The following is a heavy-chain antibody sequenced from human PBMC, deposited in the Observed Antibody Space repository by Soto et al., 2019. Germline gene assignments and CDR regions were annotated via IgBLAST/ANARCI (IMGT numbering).Heavy chain of an antibody. CDR3: ARGRRGYSYGPRFDY. V-gene: IGHV4-34*01. CDR2: INHSGST. Sequence: PSETLSLTCAVYGGSFSGYYWSWIRQPPGKGLEWIGEINHSGSTNYNPSLKSRVTISVDTSKNQFSLKLSSVTAADTAVYYCARGRRGYSYGPRFDYWGQGTLVTVS. CDR1: GGSFSGYY. J-gene: IGHJ4*02. D-gene: IGHD5-18*01.